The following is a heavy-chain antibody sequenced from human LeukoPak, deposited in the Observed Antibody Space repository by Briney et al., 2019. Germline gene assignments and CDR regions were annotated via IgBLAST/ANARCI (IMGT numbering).Heavy chain of an antibody. Sequence: GGSLRLSCVASGFTFSSYEMNWVRQAPGKGLEWVSYISSSGTTIYYADSVKGRFTISRDNSKNTLYLQMNSLRAEDTAVYYCAKRPRWLQFHYWGQGTLVTVSS. CDR1: GFTFSSYE. J-gene: IGHJ4*02. CDR3: AKRPRWLQFHY. V-gene: IGHV3-48*03. CDR2: ISSSGTTI. D-gene: IGHD5-24*01.